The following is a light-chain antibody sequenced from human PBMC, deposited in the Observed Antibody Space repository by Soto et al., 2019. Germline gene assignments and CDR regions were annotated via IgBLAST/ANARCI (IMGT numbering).Light chain of an antibody. CDR1: SSDVGGYDY. V-gene: IGLV2-8*01. CDR3: SSYAGSSNV. J-gene: IGLJ1*01. Sequence: VLTQPPSVSGSPGQSVTISCTGTSSDVGGYDYVSWYQQRPGKAPKLLIYDVTKRPSGVPDRFSGSKSGNTASLTVSGLQAEDEADYYCSSYAGSSNVFGTGTKVTVL. CDR2: DVT.